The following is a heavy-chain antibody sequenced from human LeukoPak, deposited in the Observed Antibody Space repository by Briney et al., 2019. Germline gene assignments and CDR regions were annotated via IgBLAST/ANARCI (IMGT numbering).Heavy chain of an antibody. CDR3: ARDLAYCGGDCYPGGDY. CDR1: GGTFSSYA. CDR2: IIPIFDTA. Sequence: ASVKVSCKASGGTFSSYAISWVRQAPGRGLEWMGRIIPIFDTANYAQKFQGRVTITADKSTSTAYMELSSLRSEDTAVHYCARDLAYCGGDCYPGGDYWGQGTLVTVSS. D-gene: IGHD2-21*02. V-gene: IGHV1-69*06. J-gene: IGHJ4*02.